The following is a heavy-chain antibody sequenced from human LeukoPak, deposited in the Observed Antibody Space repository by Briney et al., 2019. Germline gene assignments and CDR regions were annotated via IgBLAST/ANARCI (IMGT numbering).Heavy chain of an antibody. CDR3: ARDLDYYDSSGYYNNWFDP. Sequence: ASVKVSCKASGYTFTSYGISWVRQAPGQGLEWMGWISAYNGNTNYAQKLQGRVTMTTDTSTSIAYMELRSLRSDDTAVYYCARDLDYYDSSGYYNNWFDPWGQGTLVTVSS. J-gene: IGHJ5*02. V-gene: IGHV1-18*01. D-gene: IGHD3-22*01. CDR2: ISAYNGNT. CDR1: GYTFTSYG.